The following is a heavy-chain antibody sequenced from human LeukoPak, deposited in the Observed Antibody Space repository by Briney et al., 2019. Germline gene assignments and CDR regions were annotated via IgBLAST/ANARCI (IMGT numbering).Heavy chain of an antibody. CDR2: ISYDGSNK. CDR3: AKLAAYDVDY. J-gene: IGHJ4*02. V-gene: IGHV3-30*18. Sequence: PGRSLSLSCAASGFTFSSYGMHWVRQAPGKGLEWVAVISYDGSNKYYADSVKGRFTISRDNSKNTLYLQMNSLRAEDTAVYYCAKLAAYDVDYWGQGTLVTVSS. D-gene: IGHD5-12*01. CDR1: GFTFSSYG.